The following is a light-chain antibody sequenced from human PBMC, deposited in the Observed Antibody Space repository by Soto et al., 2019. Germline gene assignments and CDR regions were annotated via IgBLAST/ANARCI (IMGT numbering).Light chain of an antibody. CDR3: QQYNSYPIT. V-gene: IGKV1-5*01. J-gene: IGKJ5*01. CDR1: QSISSW. CDR2: DGS. Sequence: DIQMTQSPSTLSASVGDRVTITCRASQSISSWLAWYQQKPGKAPKLLIYDGSSFESGVPSRFSGSGSGTDFTLTISSLQPEDFATYYCQQYNSYPITFGQGTRLEI.